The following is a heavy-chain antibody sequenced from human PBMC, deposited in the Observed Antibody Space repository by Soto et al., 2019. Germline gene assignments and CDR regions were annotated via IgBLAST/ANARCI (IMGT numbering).Heavy chain of an antibody. CDR1: GGSFSCYY. D-gene: IGHD3-22*01. Sequence: PSETLSLTCAVYGGSFSCYYWIWIRQPPGKGLEWIGEINHSGSTNYNPSLKSRVTISVDTSKNQFSLKLSSVTAADTAVYYCARGSMIVVVTRIDYWGQGTLVTVSS. CDR3: ARGSMIVVVTRIDY. CDR2: INHSGST. V-gene: IGHV4-34*01. J-gene: IGHJ4*02.